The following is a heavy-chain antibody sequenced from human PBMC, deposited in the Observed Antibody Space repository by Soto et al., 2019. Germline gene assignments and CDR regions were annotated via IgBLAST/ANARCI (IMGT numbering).Heavy chain of an antibody. CDR2: ISGSGGST. CDR1: GFTFSSYA. J-gene: IGHJ4*02. V-gene: IGHV3-23*01. CDR3: AKDREVASSSWYDY. Sequence: GGSLRLSCAASGFTFSSYAMSWVRQAPGKGLEWVSAISGSGGSTYYADSVKGRFTISRDNSKNTLYLQMNSLRAEDTGVYYCAKDREVASSSWYDYWGQGTMVTVSS. D-gene: IGHD6-13*01.